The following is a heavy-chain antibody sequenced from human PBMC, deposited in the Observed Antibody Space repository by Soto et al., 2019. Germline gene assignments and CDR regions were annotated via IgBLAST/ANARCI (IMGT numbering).Heavy chain of an antibody. CDR2: INPNSGGT. Sequence: QVQLAQSGAEVKKTGASVKVSCMASGYTFIGYYIHWVRQAPGQGLEWMGWINPNSGGTNYAQRFQGWVTMTRDRSISTAYMELSRLKSDDTAVYYCARVGGGLASLGYYGMDVWGQGTTVTVSS. D-gene: IGHD3-10*01. V-gene: IGHV1-2*04. J-gene: IGHJ6*02. CDR3: ARVGGGLASLGYYGMDV. CDR1: GYTFIGYY.